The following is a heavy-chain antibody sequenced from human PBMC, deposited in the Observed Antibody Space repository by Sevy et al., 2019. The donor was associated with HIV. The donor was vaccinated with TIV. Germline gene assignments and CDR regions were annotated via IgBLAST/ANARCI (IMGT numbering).Heavy chain of an antibody. Sequence: GGSLRLSCAASGFTFSSYWMSWVRQAPGKGLEWVANIKQDGSEKYYVDSVKGRFTISRVNAKNSLYLQMNSLRAEDPAVFYCARVARGYSYGSDAFDIWGQGTMVTVSS. V-gene: IGHV3-7*01. CDR3: ARVARGYSYGSDAFDI. CDR1: GFTFSSYW. CDR2: IKQDGSEK. D-gene: IGHD5-18*01. J-gene: IGHJ3*02.